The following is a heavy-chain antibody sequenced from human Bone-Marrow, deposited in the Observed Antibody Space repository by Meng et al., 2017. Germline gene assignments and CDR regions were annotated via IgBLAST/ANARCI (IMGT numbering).Heavy chain of an antibody. V-gene: IGHV1-18*01. CDR1: GGTFSSYA. Sequence: QGQLVQSGAGVKKPGSSVKVSCKASGGTFSSYAISWVRQAPGQGLEWMGWISAYNGNTNYAQKLQGRVTMTTDTSTSTAYMELRSLRSDDTAVYYCASSAAGTVQYFQHWGQGTLVTVSS. D-gene: IGHD6-13*01. J-gene: IGHJ1*01. CDR2: ISAYNGNT. CDR3: ASSAAGTVQYFQH.